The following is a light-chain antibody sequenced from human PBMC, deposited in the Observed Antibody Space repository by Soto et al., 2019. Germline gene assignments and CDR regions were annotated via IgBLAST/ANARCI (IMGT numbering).Light chain of an antibody. CDR2: DAS. V-gene: IGKV3-11*01. CDR1: QSVTTY. Sequence: PGARATLSCRASQSVTTYLAWYQQKSGQAPRLLIYDASNRATGIPARFSGSGSGTDFSLTNSSLEPEDFAIYYCQQRSNCLFGQGTRLEIK. CDR3: QQRSNCL. J-gene: IGKJ5*01.